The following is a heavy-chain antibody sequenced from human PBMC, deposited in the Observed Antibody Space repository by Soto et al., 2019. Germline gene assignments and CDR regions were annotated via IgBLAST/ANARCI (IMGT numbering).Heavy chain of an antibody. CDR1: GYTFTSYA. V-gene: IGHV1-3*01. CDR3: ARVSPGYSSGWYPFEYYYYGMDV. J-gene: IGHJ6*02. D-gene: IGHD6-13*01. CDR2: INAGNGNT. Sequence: ASVKVSCKASGYTFTSYAMYWVRQAPGQRLEWMGWINAGNGNTKYSQKFQGRVTITRDTSASTAYMELSSLRFEDTAVYYCARVSPGYSSGWYPFEYYYYGMDVWGQGTTVTVSS.